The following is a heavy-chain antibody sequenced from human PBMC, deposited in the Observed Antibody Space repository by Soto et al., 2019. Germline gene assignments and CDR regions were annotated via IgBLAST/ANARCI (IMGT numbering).Heavy chain of an antibody. CDR1: GASISSGDYY. V-gene: IGHV4-30-4*01. CDR3: ARLGDSSGAGYFDY. Sequence: QVQLQESGPGLVKPSQTVSLTCTVSGASISSGDYYWSWIRQPPGKGLEWIGYIYYSGSTYYNPSLKSRLAISVDTSKNQFSLRLNSVTAADTAVYYCARLGDSSGAGYFDYWGQGTLVTVSS. J-gene: IGHJ4*02. CDR2: IYYSGST. D-gene: IGHD3-22*01.